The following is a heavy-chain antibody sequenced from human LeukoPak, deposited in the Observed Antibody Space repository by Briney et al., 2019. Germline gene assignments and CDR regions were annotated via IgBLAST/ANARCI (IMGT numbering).Heavy chain of an antibody. CDR1: GDSINSLDL. V-gene: IGHV4-4*02. CDR2: MYLSGTT. J-gene: IGHJ4*02. D-gene: IGHD3-22*01. CDR3: AGLVGRYSSGLYYYYFDY. Sequence: SGTLSLTCTVSGDSINSLDLWSWVRQPPGKGLEWIGEMYLSGTTHSNPSVKSRVTISIDKSKNQFFLNLSPVAAADTAVYYCAGLVGRYSSGLYYYYFDYWGQGTLVTVSS.